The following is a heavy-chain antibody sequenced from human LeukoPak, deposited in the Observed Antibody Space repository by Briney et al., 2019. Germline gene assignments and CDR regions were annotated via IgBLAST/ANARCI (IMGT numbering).Heavy chain of an antibody. CDR2: IYYSGNT. Sequence: SQTLSLPCTVSGGSISSDAYFWSWIRQPPGKGLEWIGNIYYSGNTYYNPSLKSRVTMSVDTSKNQFCLKLSSVTAADTAVYCCAAIVVVSAAIDYWGQGTLVTVSS. J-gene: IGHJ4*02. CDR1: GGSISSDAYF. D-gene: IGHD2-2*01. V-gene: IGHV4-31*03. CDR3: AAIVVVSAAIDY.